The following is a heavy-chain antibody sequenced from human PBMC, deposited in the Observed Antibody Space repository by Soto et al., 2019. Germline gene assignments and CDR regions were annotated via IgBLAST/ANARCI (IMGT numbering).Heavy chain of an antibody. D-gene: IGHD1-1*01. CDR3: AREPATAKPEGVDF. CDR2: TNPNSGGT. V-gene: IGHV1-2*02. CDR1: GYTFSDYY. J-gene: IGHJ4*02. Sequence: ASVKVSCKASGYTFSDYYIHWVRQAPGQGLEWMGWTNPNSGGTKYAPKFQGGVTTTRDTSITTAYMELSRLRSGDTAVYYCAREPATAKPEGVDFWGQGTLVTVSS.